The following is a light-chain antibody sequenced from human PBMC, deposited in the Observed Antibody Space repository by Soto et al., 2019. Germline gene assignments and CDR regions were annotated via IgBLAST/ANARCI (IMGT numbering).Light chain of an antibody. CDR2: EVS. V-gene: IGLV2-8*01. CDR1: SSDVGGYNY. J-gene: IGLJ2*01. Sequence: QSALTQPPSASGSPGQSVTISCTGTSSDVGGYNYVSWYQQHPGKAPKLMIYEVSKRPSGVPDRFPGSKSGNTAFLTFSGLPAEYEADDGCSSYSGSNNLGFGGGTKLAVL. CDR3: SSYSGSNNLG.